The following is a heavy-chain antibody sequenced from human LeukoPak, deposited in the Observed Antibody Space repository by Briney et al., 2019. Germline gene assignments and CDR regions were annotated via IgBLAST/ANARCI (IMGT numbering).Heavy chain of an antibody. Sequence: WETLSLTCTVSGGSLNSYYWSWIRQPPGKGLEWIGFITHSGGTDFDSSLGGRVTISVDTSKNQFSLRLTTMTAADTAVYFCARGRISNWGFEGTLFDAWGQGVLVTVSS. CDR2: ITHSGGT. V-gene: IGHV4-59*01. CDR1: GGSLNSYY. D-gene: IGHD7-27*01. CDR3: ARGRISNWGFEGTLFDA. J-gene: IGHJ4*02.